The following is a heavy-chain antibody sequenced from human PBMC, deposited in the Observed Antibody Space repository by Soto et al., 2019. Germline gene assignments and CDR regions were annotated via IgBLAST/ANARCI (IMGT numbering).Heavy chain of an antibody. D-gene: IGHD3-3*01. CDR2: IYYSGST. Sequence: QLQLQESGPGLVKPSETLSLTCTVSGGSISSSSYYWGWIRQPPGKGLEWIGSIYYSGSTYYNPSLKSRVTISVDTSKNQFSLKLSSVTAADTAVYYCASRVLSGRIDYWGQGTLVTVSS. J-gene: IGHJ4*02. CDR3: ASRVLSGRIDY. V-gene: IGHV4-39*01. CDR1: GGSISSSSYY.